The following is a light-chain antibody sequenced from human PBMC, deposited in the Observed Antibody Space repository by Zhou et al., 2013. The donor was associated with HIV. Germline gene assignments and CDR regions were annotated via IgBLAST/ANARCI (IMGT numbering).Light chain of an antibody. Sequence: DIQMTQSPSSLSASAGDRVTITCRASQTISNYLNWYQQKPGKAPTLLIYKASNLQSGVPSRFSGSGSGADFTLTINSLQPEDFATYYCQQTYSVPCTFGQGTRLENK. J-gene: IGKJ2*02. CDR2: KAS. V-gene: IGKV1-39*01. CDR3: QQTYSVPCT. CDR1: QTISNY.